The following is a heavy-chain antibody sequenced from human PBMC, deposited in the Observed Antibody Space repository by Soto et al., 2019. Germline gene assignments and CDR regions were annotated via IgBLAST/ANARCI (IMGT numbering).Heavy chain of an antibody. D-gene: IGHD6-6*01. Sequence: QVQLQESGPGLVKPSQTLSLTCTVSGGSISNGDYYWNWIRQPPGKGLEWIGSIYYSGNTYYNPSLKRRVTISVDTSKNQFSLKLSSVTAADPAVYYCARKYRDGYDYWGQGTLVTVSS. CDR3: ARKYRDGYDY. CDR1: GGSISNGDYY. J-gene: IGHJ4*02. V-gene: IGHV4-30-4*01. CDR2: IYYSGNT.